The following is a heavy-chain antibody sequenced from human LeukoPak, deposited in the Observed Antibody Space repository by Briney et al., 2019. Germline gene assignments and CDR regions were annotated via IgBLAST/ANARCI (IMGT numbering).Heavy chain of an antibody. Sequence: GGSLRLSCAASGFTFSSYAMSWVRQAPGKGLEWVSVIYSGGSTYYADSVKGRFTISRDNSKNTLYLQMNSLRAEDTAVYYCASPYSSGWTAFDYWGQGTLVTVSS. CDR1: GFTFSSYA. D-gene: IGHD6-19*01. CDR2: IYSGGST. J-gene: IGHJ4*02. V-gene: IGHV3-66*01. CDR3: ASPYSSGWTAFDY.